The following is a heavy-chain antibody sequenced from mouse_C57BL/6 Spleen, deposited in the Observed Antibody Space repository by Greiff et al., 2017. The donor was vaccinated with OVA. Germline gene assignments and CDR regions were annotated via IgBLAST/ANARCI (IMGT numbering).Heavy chain of an antibody. CDR2: INPSNGGT. J-gene: IGHJ3*01. CDR1: GYTFTSYW. V-gene: IGHV1-53*01. CDR3: ARGSTMVTTREPWFAY. D-gene: IGHD2-2*01. Sequence: QVQLQQSGTELVKPGASVKLSCKASGYTFTSYWMHWVKQRPGQGLEWIGNINPSNGGTNYNEKFKSKATLTVDKSSSTAYMQLSSLTSEDSAVYYCARGSTMVTTREPWFAYWGQGTLVTVSA.